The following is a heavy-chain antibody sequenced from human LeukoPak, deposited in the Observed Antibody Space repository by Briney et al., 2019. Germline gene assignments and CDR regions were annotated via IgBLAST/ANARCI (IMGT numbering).Heavy chain of an antibody. V-gene: IGHV4-59*02. CDR2: IYYRGYT. Sequence: SETLSLTCTVSGASVRSHHWSWIRQPPGQGLEWIGYIYYRGYTNYNPSLKSRVTISVDTSKNQFSLKVSSVTAADTAVYYCARAPYSSSPYNFDFWGQGTLVTVSS. CDR1: GASVRSHH. J-gene: IGHJ4*02. D-gene: IGHD6-6*01. CDR3: ARAPYSSSPYNFDF.